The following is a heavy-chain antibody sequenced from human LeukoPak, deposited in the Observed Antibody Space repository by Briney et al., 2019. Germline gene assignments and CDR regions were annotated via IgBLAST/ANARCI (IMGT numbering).Heavy chain of an antibody. V-gene: IGHV3-7*01. D-gene: IGHD3-10*01. J-gene: IGHJ4*02. Sequence: GGSLRLSCAASGCTFSNYWMSWVRQAPGKGLEWVANIKEDGSEKYYVDSVKGRFTISRDNSKNTLYLQMNSLRAEDTAVYYCARADGSGSYYPHYFDYWGQGTLVTVSS. CDR1: GCTFSNYW. CDR2: IKEDGSEK. CDR3: ARADGSGSYYPHYFDY.